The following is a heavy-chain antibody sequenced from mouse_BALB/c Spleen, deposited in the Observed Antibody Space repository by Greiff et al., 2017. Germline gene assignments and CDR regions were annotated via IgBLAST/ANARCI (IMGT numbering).Heavy chain of an antibody. D-gene: IGHD1-1*01. J-gene: IGHJ3*01. CDR3: ARGHYYGSSPAWFAY. CDR2: INSNGGST. Sequence: EVKLMESGGGLVQPGGSLKLSCAASGFTFSSYGMSWVRQTPDKRLELVATINSNGGSTYYPDSVKGRFTISRDNAKNTLYLQMSSLKSEDTAMYYCARGHYYGSSPAWFAYWGQGTLVTVSA. CDR1: GFTFSSYG. V-gene: IGHV5-6-3*01.